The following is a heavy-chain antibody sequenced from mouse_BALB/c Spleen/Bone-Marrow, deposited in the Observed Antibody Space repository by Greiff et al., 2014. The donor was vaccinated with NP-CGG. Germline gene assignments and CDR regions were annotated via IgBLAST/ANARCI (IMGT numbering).Heavy chain of an antibody. CDR1: GFNIKDTF. CDR2: IDLANGIT. CDR3: ASSGNYEGGAMDY. V-gene: IGHV14-3*02. D-gene: IGHD2-1*01. J-gene: IGHJ4*01. Sequence: VQLKESGAELVKPGASVKLSCTASGFNIKDTFMHWMKQRPEQGLEWNGRIDLANGITKYDPKFQGKATITTDTSSNTAYLQLSSLTSEDTAVYYCASSGNYEGGAMDYWGQGTSVTVSS.